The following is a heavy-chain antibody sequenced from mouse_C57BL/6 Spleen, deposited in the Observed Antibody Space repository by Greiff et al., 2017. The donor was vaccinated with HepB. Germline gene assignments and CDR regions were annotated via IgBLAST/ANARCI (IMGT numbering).Heavy chain of an antibody. CDR1: GYSFTGYY. Sequence: VHVKQSGPELVKPGASVKISCKASGYSFTGYYMNWVKQSPEKSLEWIGEINPSTGGTTYNQKFKAKATLTVDKSSSTAYMQLKSLTSEDSAVYYCARGGTTAYYFDYWGQGTTLTVSS. V-gene: IGHV1-42*01. D-gene: IGHD1-2*01. CDR3: ARGGTTAYYFDY. J-gene: IGHJ2*01. CDR2: INPSTGGT.